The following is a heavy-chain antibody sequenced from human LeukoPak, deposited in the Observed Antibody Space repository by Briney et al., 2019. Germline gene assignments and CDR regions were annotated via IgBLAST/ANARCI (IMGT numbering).Heavy chain of an antibody. CDR3: ARRVSTLGYDFWSGSMDV. CDR2: IYPGDSDT. J-gene: IGHJ4*02. D-gene: IGHD3-3*01. Sequence: GESLKISCKGSGYSFTSYWIGWVRQMPGKGLEWMGIIYPGDSDTRYRPSFQGQATISADKSISTAYLQWSSLKASDTAMYYCARRVSTLGYDFWSGSMDVWGQGTLVTVSS. V-gene: IGHV5-51*01. CDR1: GYSFTSYW.